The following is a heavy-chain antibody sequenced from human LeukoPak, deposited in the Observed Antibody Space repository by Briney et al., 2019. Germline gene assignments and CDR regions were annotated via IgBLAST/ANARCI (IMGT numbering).Heavy chain of an antibody. CDR3: ARGQPYEGYCSGGSCYDGDY. J-gene: IGHJ4*02. CDR2: INHSGST. D-gene: IGHD2-15*01. CDR1: GGSFSGYY. Sequence: KPSETLSLTCAVYGGSFSGYYWSWIRQPPGKGLEWIGEINHSGSTNYNPSLKSRVTISVDTSKNQFSLKLSSVTAADTAVYYCARGQPYEGYCSGGSCYDGDYWGQGTLVTVSS. V-gene: IGHV4-34*01.